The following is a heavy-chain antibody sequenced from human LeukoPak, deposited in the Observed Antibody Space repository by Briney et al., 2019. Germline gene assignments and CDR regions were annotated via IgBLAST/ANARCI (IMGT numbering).Heavy chain of an antibody. D-gene: IGHD4-17*01. Sequence: SETLSLTCTVSGGSISSGDYYWSWIRQPPGKGLEWIGYIYYSGSTYYNPSLKSRVTISVDTSKNQFSLKLSSVTAADTAVYYCARAEGTTVTSFDYWGQGTLVTVSS. V-gene: IGHV4-30-4*01. CDR3: ARAEGTTVTSFDY. CDR2: IYYSGST. J-gene: IGHJ4*02. CDR1: GGSISSGDYY.